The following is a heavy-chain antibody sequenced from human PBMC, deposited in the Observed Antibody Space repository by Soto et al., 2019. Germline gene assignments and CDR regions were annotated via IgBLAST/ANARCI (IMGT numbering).Heavy chain of an antibody. J-gene: IGHJ4*02. D-gene: IGHD3-10*01. CDR3: ARESGAGSYAYLLGY. CDR2: IWYDGSNK. V-gene: IGHV3-33*01. CDR1: GFTFSSYG. Sequence: GGSLRLSCAASGFTFSSYGMHWVRQAPGKGLEWVAVIWYDGSNKYYADSVKGRFTISRDNSKNTLYLQMNSLRAEDTAVYYCARESGAGSYAYLLGYWGQGTLVTVSS.